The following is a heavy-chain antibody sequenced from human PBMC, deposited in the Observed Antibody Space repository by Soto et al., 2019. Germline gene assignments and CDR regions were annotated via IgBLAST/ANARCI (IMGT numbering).Heavy chain of an antibody. Sequence: GGSLRLSCAASGFTFSSYSMNWVRQAPGKGLEWVSYISSSSSTIYYADSVKGRFTISRDNAKNSLYLQMNSLRAEDTAVYYCARDTDILTGLDAFDIWGQGTMVTVSS. V-gene: IGHV3-48*01. CDR1: GFTFSSYS. J-gene: IGHJ3*02. CDR3: ARDTDILTGLDAFDI. D-gene: IGHD3-9*01. CDR2: ISSSSSTI.